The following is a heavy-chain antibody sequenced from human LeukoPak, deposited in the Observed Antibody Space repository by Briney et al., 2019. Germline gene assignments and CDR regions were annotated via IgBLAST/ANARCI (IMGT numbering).Heavy chain of an antibody. CDR3: ARASTTVPNLLDY. CDR1: GFTFSTYW. V-gene: IGHV3-74*03. Sequence: GRSLRLSCAASGFTFSTYWMHWVRQAPGKGLLWVSRINGDGTSTKYADSVKGRFTISRDNARHTLYLQMNSLRAEDTAVYYCARASTTVPNLLDYWGQGTLVTVSS. J-gene: IGHJ4*02. D-gene: IGHD4-17*01. CDR2: INGDGTST.